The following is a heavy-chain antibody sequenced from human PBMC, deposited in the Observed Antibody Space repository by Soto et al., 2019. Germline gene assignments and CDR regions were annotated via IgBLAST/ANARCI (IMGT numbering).Heavy chain of an antibody. CDR3: ARNYGSGSYYLAYYYDSSGFVDLGFDY. V-gene: IGHV4-39*01. Sequence: TLSLTCTVSGGSISSSSYYWGWIRQPPGKGLEWIGSIYYSGSTYYNPSLKRRVTISVDTSKNQFSLKLSSVTAADTAVYYCARNYGSGSYYLAYYYDSSGFVDLGFDYWGQGTLVTVSS. J-gene: IGHJ4*02. CDR2: IYYSGST. D-gene: IGHD3-22*01. CDR1: GGSISSSSYY.